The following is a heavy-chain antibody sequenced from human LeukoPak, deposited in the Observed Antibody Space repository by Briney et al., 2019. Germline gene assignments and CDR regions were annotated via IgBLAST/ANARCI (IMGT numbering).Heavy chain of an antibody. D-gene: IGHD5-24*01. CDR3: ARGATISETGYFDF. J-gene: IGHJ4*03. CDR2: IDHRGDT. Sequence: SETPSLACAVYGGSFSRYYWSWIRQSPGKGLEWIAEIDHRGDTNYNPSVKSRVTISVDTSKNQFSLKVRSLSAADTAVYYCARGATISETGYFDFWGQGTLVTVSS. CDR1: GGSFSRYY. V-gene: IGHV4-34*01.